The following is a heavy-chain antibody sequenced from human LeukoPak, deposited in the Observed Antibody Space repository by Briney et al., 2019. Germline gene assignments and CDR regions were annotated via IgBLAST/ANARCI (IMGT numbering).Heavy chain of an antibody. CDR1: GGSFSGYY. D-gene: IGHD5-24*01. V-gene: IGHV4-34*01. Sequence: PSETLSLTCAVYGGSFSGYYWSWIRQPPGKGLEWIGEINHSGSTNYNPSLKSRVTISVDTSKNQFSLKLSSVTAADTAVYYCAREETHRAGADYWGQGTLVTVSS. CDR2: INHSGST. CDR3: AREETHRAGADY. J-gene: IGHJ4*02.